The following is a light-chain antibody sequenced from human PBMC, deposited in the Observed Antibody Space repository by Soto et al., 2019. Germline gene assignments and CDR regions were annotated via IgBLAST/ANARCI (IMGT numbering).Light chain of an antibody. CDR2: ENN. Sequence: QSVLTQPPSVSEAPVERVTISCTGSSSNIGAGYEAHWYQPVSGTAPKLLIYENNNRTSGVPDRFSGSKSVTSSSLAITGLQAEDEAEYYCQSYDRSLRGYVFGTGTNVTVL. CDR3: QSYDRSLRGYV. J-gene: IGLJ1*01. CDR1: SSNIGAGYE. V-gene: IGLV1-40*01.